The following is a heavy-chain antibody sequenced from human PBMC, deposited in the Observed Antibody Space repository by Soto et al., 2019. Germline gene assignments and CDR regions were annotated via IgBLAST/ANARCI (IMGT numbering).Heavy chain of an antibody. CDR1: GYTVTSYA. CDR2: INAGNGNT. J-gene: IGHJ3*02. V-gene: IGHV1-3*01. Sequence: ASLKLSCKASGYTVTSYAMHWVRQTPGQRLEWMGWINAGNGNTKYSQKFQGRVTITRDTSASTAYMELSSLRSEDTAVYYCAREGVDTAMVNDLAFDIWGQGTMVTVSS. CDR3: AREGVDTAMVNDLAFDI. D-gene: IGHD5-18*01.